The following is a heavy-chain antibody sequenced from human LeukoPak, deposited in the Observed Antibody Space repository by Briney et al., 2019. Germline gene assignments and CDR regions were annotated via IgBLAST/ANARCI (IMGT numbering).Heavy chain of an antibody. Sequence: PGGSLRLSCAASVFTLSSFWMHCVRQAPGKGLVCVSRINSDGSSTTYADSVKGRFTISRDNAKNTLYLKMNSLRAEDTGVYYCARIASHSSSWYDGGYWGQGTLVTVSS. V-gene: IGHV3-74*01. CDR1: VFTLSSFW. CDR2: INSDGSST. J-gene: IGHJ4*02. CDR3: ARIASHSSSWYDGGY. D-gene: IGHD6-13*01.